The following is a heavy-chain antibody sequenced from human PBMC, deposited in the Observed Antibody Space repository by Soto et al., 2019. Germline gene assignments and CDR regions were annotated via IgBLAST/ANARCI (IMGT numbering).Heavy chain of an antibody. CDR1: GGSISSRTFW. Sequence: QLQLQESGPGLVKPSETLSLTCSVSGGSISSRTFWWAWIRQPPGKGLEWIGDMYYSGSSYSSPSLKSRVTLSVDTTKNQLSLNLNSVTAADTAVYYCARHPRDDYNYGGSGIFDYWGQGTLVTFAS. V-gene: IGHV4-39*01. D-gene: IGHD4-4*01. J-gene: IGHJ4*02. CDR2: MYYSGSS. CDR3: ARHPRDDYNYGGSGIFDY.